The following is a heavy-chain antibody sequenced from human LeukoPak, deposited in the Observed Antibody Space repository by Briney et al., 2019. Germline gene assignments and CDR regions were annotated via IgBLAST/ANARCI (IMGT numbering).Heavy chain of an antibody. V-gene: IGHV3-23*01. CDR2: ISGSGINT. CDR3: AKDLKEGFCSTTSCYGIDS. Sequence: PGGSLRLSCAASGFTFRNYAVSWVRQAPGKGLEWVSAISGSGINTYYADSVKGRFTLSRDNSKNTLFLQMNSLRAEDTALYYCAKDLKEGFCSTTSCYGIDSWGQGTLVTVSS. J-gene: IGHJ4*02. CDR1: GFTFRNYA. D-gene: IGHD2-2*01.